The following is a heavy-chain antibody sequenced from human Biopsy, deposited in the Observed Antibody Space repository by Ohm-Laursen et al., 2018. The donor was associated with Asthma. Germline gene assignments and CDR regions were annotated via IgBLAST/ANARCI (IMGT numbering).Heavy chain of an antibody. J-gene: IGHJ3*02. CDR1: GFTFSIYD. V-gene: IGHV3-30*03. Sequence: SLRLSCTASGFTFSIYDIHWVRQAPGKGLEWVAVISYDGGNKFYGDSVKGRFTLSRDNSRNTLYLQMNSLRVEDTAIYYCARTHERWTSIQDDALDIWGQGTMVIVS. CDR2: ISYDGGNK. CDR3: ARTHERWTSIQDDALDI. D-gene: IGHD4-23*01.